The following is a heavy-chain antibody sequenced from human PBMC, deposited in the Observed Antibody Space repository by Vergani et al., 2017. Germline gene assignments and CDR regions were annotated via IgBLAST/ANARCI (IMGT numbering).Heavy chain of an antibody. CDR3: ARGQTGYSRDWSTYFFYMDV. V-gene: IGHV4-30-2*01. J-gene: IGHJ6*03. Sequence: QLQLQESDSRLVNPSQTLSLTCTLSGDAISRDTYSWNWVRQPPGKPLEWIGSVYYSGTTYYNPSLGGRVTMSIDKSKNHFSLTLTSVTAADSAFYFCARGQTGYSRDWSTYFFYMDVWAKGTTVTVSS. D-gene: IGHD3/OR15-3a*01. CDR2: VYYSGTT. CDR1: GDAISRDTYS.